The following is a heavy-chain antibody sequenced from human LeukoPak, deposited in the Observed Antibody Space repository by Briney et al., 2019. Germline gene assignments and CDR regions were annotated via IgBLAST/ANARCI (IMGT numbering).Heavy chain of an antibody. J-gene: IGHJ3*02. CDR2: IYDGGSK. Sequence: GGSLRLSCAASGFTVSDFTMHWVRQAPGKGLEWVAVIYDGGSKHHADSVKGRFTISRDNSNDALYLQMNSLKTEDTAIYYCASWTHSGHEWQNGGAFDTWGQGTVVTISS. CDR3: ASWTHSGHEWQNGGAFDT. D-gene: IGHD5-12*01. CDR1: GFTVSDFT. V-gene: IGHV3-30-3*01.